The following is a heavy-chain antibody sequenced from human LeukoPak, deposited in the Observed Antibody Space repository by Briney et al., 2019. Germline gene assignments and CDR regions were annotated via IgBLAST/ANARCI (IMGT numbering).Heavy chain of an antibody. J-gene: IGHJ4*02. D-gene: IGHD3-22*01. CDR3: ARRAYDNSGYHEYYFDS. CDR1: GYSFSYYW. Sequence: GESLKISCKGSGYSFSYYWIAWVRQMPGKGLEWMGIIYPGDSDTTYNPSFQDQVTISADKSISTVYLQWSSLKASDTAMYYCARRAYDNSGYHEYYFDSWGQGTLVTVSS. CDR2: IYPGDSDT. V-gene: IGHV5-51*01.